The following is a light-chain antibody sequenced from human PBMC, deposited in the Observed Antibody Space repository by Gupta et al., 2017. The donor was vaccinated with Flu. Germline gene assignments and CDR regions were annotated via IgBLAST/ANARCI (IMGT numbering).Light chain of an antibody. CDR2: EGN. CDR1: SSNIGNNY. J-gene: IGLJ3*02. V-gene: IGLV1-51*02. Sequence: QSTLTQPPSVSAAPGHKVTISCSGSSSNIGNNYVSWYQQLPGAAPKLLIYEGNKRPSGIPDRFSGSKSGTSATLGITGLQTGDEADYYCGTWDSSLSAGVFGGGTKLTVL. CDR3: GTWDSSLSAGV.